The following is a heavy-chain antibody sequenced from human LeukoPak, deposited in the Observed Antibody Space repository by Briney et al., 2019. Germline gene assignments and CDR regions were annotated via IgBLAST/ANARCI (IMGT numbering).Heavy chain of an antibody. Sequence: PGGSLRLSCAASGFTFSSYAMSWVRQAPGKGLEWVSAISGSGGSTYYADSVKGRFTISRDNSKNTLYLQMNSLRAEDTAVYYCAKDLFPGRLSRIVVVVAATRGRAFDIWGQGTMVTVSS. J-gene: IGHJ3*02. CDR1: GFTFSSYA. V-gene: IGHV3-23*01. CDR2: ISGSGGST. D-gene: IGHD2-15*01. CDR3: AKDLFPGRLSRIVVVVAATRGRAFDI.